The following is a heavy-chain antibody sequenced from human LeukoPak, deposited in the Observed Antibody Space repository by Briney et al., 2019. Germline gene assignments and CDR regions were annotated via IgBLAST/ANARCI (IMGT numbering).Heavy chain of an antibody. J-gene: IGHJ6*03. CDR2: MNPNSGNT. D-gene: IGHD4-17*01. V-gene: IGHV1-8*01. CDR3: ARSRFEYGDFNYYYYYMDV. CDR1: GYTFTSLD. Sequence: ASVKVSCKASGYTFTSLDINWVRQATGQGLEWMGWMNPNSGNTGYAQKFQGRVTITTDESTSTAYMELSSLRSEDTAVYYCARSRFEYGDFNYYYYYMDVWGKGTTVTVSS.